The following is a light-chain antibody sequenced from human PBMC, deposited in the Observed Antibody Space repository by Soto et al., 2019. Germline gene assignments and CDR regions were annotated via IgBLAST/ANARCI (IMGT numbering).Light chain of an antibody. V-gene: IGKV1-39*01. Sequence: DIQMTQSPSSLSASVGDRVTITCRTSQSISSYLNWYQQKPGKAPKLLMYAASKLQTGVPSRFSGTGSGTDFTLTISSLQHEDFATYYRQHSYTTPLTFGGGTRVDVK. CDR2: AAS. CDR1: QSISSY. CDR3: QHSYTTPLT. J-gene: IGKJ4*01.